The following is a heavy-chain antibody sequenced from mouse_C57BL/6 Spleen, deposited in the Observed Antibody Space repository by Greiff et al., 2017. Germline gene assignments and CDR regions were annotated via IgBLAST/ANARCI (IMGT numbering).Heavy chain of an antibody. CDR1: GYTFTASS. J-gene: IGHJ3*01. CDR3: ARSEAWVAY. CDR2: IYPGSGNT. Sequence: VKLVESGAELVRPGASVKLSCKASGYTFTASSLNWVKQRPGQGLEWIARIYPGSGNTYYNEKFKGKATLTAEKSSRTAYMQRSSRTSADSAVYFCARSEAWVAYWGQGTLVTVSA. V-gene: IGHV1-76*01.